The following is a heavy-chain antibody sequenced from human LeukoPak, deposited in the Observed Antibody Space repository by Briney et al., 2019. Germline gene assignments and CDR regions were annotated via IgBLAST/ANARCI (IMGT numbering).Heavy chain of an antibody. CDR3: ARAATWGAFDI. D-gene: IGHD6-25*01. Sequence: KASETLSLTCTVSGGSISSYYWSWIRQPPGKGLEWIGYIYYSGSTNYNPSLKSRVTISVDTSKNQFSLKLSSVTAADTAVYYCARAATWGAFDIWGQGTMVTVSS. CDR1: GGSISSYY. CDR2: IYYSGST. J-gene: IGHJ3*02. V-gene: IGHV4-59*01.